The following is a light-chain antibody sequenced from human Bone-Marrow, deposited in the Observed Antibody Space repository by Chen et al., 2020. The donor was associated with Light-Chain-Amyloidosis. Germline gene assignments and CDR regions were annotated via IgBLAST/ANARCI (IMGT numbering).Light chain of an antibody. CDR2: ELI. Sequence: QSALTQHASVSGSPGPSITISCTGTSSDVGGYNYVSWYQQHPGKAPKLMIYELINRPSGVSHRFSASKSGNTASLTIAGLQAEDEADYYCSSYTSSSTLGVFGGGTQLTVL. V-gene: IGLV2-14*01. CDR1: SSDVGGYNY. CDR3: SSYTSSSTLGV. J-gene: IGLJ2*01.